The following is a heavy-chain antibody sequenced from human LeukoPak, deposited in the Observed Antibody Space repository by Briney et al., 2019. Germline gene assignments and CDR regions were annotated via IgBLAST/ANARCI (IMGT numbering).Heavy chain of an antibody. Sequence: PGGSLRLSCAASGFTFSSYWMHWVRQAPGKGLVWDSRINTDGSSTSYADSVKGRFTISRDNAKNSLYLQMNSLRAEDTAVYYCARDILDDYVWGSYRYYWGQGTLVTVSS. J-gene: IGHJ4*02. CDR3: ARDILDDYVWGSYRYY. V-gene: IGHV3-74*01. CDR2: INTDGSST. D-gene: IGHD3-16*02. CDR1: GFTFSSYW.